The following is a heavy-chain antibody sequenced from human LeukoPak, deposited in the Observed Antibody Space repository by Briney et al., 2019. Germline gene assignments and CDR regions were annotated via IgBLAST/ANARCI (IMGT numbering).Heavy chain of an antibody. V-gene: IGHV3-21*01. Sequence: GGSLRLSCAASGFIFSSYTMNWVRQAPGKGLEWVSSISSSSSYIYFADSVKGRFTISRDNAKNSLYLQMNSLRAEDTAVYYCARGALGMSGRIVDAFDIWGQGTRVTVSS. CDR3: ARGALGMSGRIVDAFDI. CDR1: GFIFSSYT. D-gene: IGHD1-14*01. CDR2: ISSSSSYI. J-gene: IGHJ3*02.